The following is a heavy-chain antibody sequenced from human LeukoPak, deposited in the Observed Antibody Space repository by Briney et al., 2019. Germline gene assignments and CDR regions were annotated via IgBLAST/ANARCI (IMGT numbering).Heavy chain of an antibody. V-gene: IGHV3-30*02. D-gene: IGHD3-16*01. CDR2: IRYDGSNK. J-gene: IGHJ5*02. Sequence: TGGSLRLSCAASGFTFSSYGMHWVRQAPGKGLEWVALIRYDGSNKYYADSVKGRFTISRDNSKNTLYLQMNSLRPEDTAVYYCAGVEGGDWFDPWGQGTLVTVSS. CDR1: GFTFSSYG. CDR3: AGVEGGDWFDP.